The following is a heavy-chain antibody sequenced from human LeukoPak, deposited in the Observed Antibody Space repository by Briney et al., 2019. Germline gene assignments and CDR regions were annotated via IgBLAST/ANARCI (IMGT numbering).Heavy chain of an antibody. CDR2: IEADGRTT. V-gene: IGHV3-74*01. CDR3: AKDLYRDGSGSYRFDY. Sequence: PGGSLRLSCAASGFTFSNFWIHWVRHAPGGGLVWVSRIEADGRTTSYAESVKGRFTVSRDNPKDTVSLQMNSLRVEDTAVYYCAKDLYRDGSGSYRFDYWGQGTLVTVSS. CDR1: GFTFSNFW. J-gene: IGHJ4*02. D-gene: IGHD3-10*01.